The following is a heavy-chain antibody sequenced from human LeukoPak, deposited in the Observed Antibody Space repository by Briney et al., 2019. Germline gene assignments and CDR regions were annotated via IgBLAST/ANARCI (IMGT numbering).Heavy chain of an antibody. V-gene: IGHV4-59*08. CDR2: IYYSGST. D-gene: IGHD2-8*02. Sequence: PSETLSLTCTVSGDSISSYYWSWIRQPPGKGLEWIGYIYYSGSTYYNPSLKSRVTISVDTSENQFSLRLSSVTAADTAVYYCARTSRTGEPEYFQHWGQGTLVTVSS. J-gene: IGHJ1*01. CDR1: GDSISSYY. CDR3: ARTSRTGEPEYFQH.